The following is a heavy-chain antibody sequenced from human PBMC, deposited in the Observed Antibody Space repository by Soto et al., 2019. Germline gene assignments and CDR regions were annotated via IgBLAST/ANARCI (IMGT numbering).Heavy chain of an antibody. Sequence: ASVKVSCKASGYTFISYDINWVRQATGQGPEWMGWMSPKNGNSDLAQKFQGRLTMTRDTSTGTAYMELSSLMSEDTAVYYGARGVDAGFDFWGQGTPVTVSS. J-gene: IGHJ4*02. CDR1: GYTFISYD. V-gene: IGHV1-8*01. D-gene: IGHD2-15*01. CDR2: MSPKNGNS. CDR3: ARGVDAGFDF.